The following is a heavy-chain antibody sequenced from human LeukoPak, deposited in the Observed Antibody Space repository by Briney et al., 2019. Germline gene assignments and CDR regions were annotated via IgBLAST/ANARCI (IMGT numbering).Heavy chain of an antibody. CDR1: GFTFSSYS. Sequence: GGSLRLSCAASGFTFSSYSMNWVRQAPGKGLEWVSSISSSSSYIYYADSVKGRFTISRDNAKNSLYLQVNSLRAEDTAVYYCARDETIAVAGGPLGYWGQGTLVTVSS. D-gene: IGHD6-19*01. CDR3: ARDETIAVAGGPLGY. V-gene: IGHV3-21*01. CDR2: ISSSSSYI. J-gene: IGHJ4*02.